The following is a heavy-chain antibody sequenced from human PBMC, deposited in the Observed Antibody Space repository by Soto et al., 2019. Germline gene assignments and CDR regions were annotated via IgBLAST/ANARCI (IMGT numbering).Heavy chain of an antibody. CDR3: ATKDFYYDPSDYSPPRY. D-gene: IGHD3-22*01. Sequence: ASVKVSCKVSGYTLTELSMHWVRQAPGKGLEWMAGFDPEDGETIYAQKFQGRVTMTEDTSTDTTYMELSSLRSEDTAVYYCATKDFYYDPSDYSPPRYWGQGTLVTVSS. CDR2: FDPEDGET. V-gene: IGHV1-24*01. J-gene: IGHJ4*02. CDR1: GYTLTELS.